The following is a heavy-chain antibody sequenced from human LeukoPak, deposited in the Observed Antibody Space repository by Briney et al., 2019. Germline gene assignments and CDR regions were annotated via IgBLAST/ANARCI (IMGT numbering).Heavy chain of an antibody. V-gene: IGHV1-18*01. D-gene: IGHD3-22*01. J-gene: IGHJ4*02. CDR3: ARTSKYDSSGYDVDY. CDR2: ISAYNGNT. CDR1: GYTFTSYG. Sequence: ASVKVSCKASGYTFTSYGIGWVRQAPGRGLEWMGWISAYNGNTNYAQKLQGRVTMTTDTSTSTAYMELRSLRSDDTAVFYCARTSKYDSSGYDVDYWGQGTLVTVSS.